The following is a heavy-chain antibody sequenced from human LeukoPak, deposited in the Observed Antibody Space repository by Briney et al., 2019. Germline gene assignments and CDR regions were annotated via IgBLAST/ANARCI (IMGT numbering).Heavy chain of an antibody. J-gene: IGHJ4*02. CDR1: GFTFSSYA. Sequence: GGSLRLSCAASGFTFSSYAMSWVRQAPGKGLEWVSAISGSGGSAYYADSVKGRFTISRDNSKNTLYLQMNSLRAEDTAVYYCAKKVSRFGESYYFDYWGQGTLVTVSS. V-gene: IGHV3-23*01. D-gene: IGHD3-10*01. CDR2: ISGSGGSA. CDR3: AKKVSRFGESYYFDY.